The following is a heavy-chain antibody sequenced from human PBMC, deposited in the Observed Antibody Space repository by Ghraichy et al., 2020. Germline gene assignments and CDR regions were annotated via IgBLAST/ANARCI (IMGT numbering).Heavy chain of an antibody. J-gene: IGHJ4*02. D-gene: IGHD3/OR15-3a*01. CDR3: AKNLRDGHHFYEY. CDR1: GFTFSSYA. Sequence: GGSLRLSCEASGFTFSSYAMTWVRQPPGKGLEWLSAISGGGDYIYYADSVKGRFTISRDNPKNTLYLQMNSLRVEDTAVYFCAKNLRDGHHFYEYWGQGALVTVSS. CDR2: ISGGGDYI. V-gene: IGHV3-23*01.